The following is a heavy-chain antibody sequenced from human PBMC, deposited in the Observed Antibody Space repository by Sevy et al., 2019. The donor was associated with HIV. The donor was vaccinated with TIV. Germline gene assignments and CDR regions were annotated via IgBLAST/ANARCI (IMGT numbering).Heavy chain of an antibody. J-gene: IGHJ4*02. Sequence: GGSLRLSCAASGLTFSSYAMSWVRQAPGKGLEWVSPISGSGGSTYYADSVKGRFTISRDNSKNTLYLQMNSLRAEDTAVYYCAKPGSYCSGGSCYSLADYWGQGTLVTVSS. CDR2: ISGSGGST. CDR1: GLTFSSYA. CDR3: AKPGSYCSGGSCYSLADY. V-gene: IGHV3-23*01. D-gene: IGHD2-15*01.